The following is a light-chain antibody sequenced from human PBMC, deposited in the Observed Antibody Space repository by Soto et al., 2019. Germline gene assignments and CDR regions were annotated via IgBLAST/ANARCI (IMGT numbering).Light chain of an antibody. CDR1: QSVSSN. J-gene: IGKJ1*01. CDR3: KQYNNWPPWT. V-gene: IGKV3-15*01. CDR2: GAS. Sequence: EIVMTQSPATLSVSPGERATLSCRASQSVSSNLAWYQQKPGQAPRLLIYGASTRATGIPVRFSGSGSGTEFTLTFSSLQSEDFAVYYCKQYNNWPPWTFGQGTKVEIK.